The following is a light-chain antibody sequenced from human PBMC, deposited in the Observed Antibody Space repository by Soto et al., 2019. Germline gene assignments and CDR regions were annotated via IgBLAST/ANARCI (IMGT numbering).Light chain of an antibody. V-gene: IGLV1-44*01. CDR3: AAWDGSLSAVV. J-gene: IGLJ3*02. CDR1: RSNIGTYT. CDR2: LNT. Sequence: QSLLTQSPSASGTPGQTVTISCSGSRSNIGTYTVNWYQHLPGTAPTLLIYLNTQRPSGVPDRFSGSKSGTSASLAISGLQSKDEADYYCAAWDGSLSAVVFGGGTKLTVL.